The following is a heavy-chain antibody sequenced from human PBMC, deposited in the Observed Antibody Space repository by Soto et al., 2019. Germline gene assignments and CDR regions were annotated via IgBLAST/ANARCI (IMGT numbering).Heavy chain of an antibody. CDR1: RFTFSSYA. Sequence: HPGGSLRLSCAGSRFTFSSYAMHWVRQAPGKGLEWVSVISPDGSDTFYAESVKGRFTISRDNSKNTMYVQMNSLRPEDTAIYYCARDGGSRGNYYSALWGQGTMVTVSS. CDR3: ARDGGSRGNYYSAL. V-gene: IGHV3-30*04. J-gene: IGHJ4*03. CDR2: ISPDGSDT. D-gene: IGHD1-26*01.